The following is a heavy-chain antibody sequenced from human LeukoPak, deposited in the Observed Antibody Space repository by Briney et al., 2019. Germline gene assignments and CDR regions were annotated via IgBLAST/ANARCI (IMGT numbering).Heavy chain of an antibody. Sequence: ASVKVSCKAPGYTFTSYGITWVRQAPGQGLEWMGWISAYNGNTNYPQKLQGRVTMTTDTSTSTAYMELRSLRSDDTAVYYCARDVHRSPNTGGYSGYDPSYYYYYGMDVWGQGTTVTVSS. D-gene: IGHD5-12*01. V-gene: IGHV1-18*01. CDR2: ISAYNGNT. CDR1: GYTFTSYG. CDR3: ARDVHRSPNTGGYSGYDPSYYYYYGMDV. J-gene: IGHJ6*02.